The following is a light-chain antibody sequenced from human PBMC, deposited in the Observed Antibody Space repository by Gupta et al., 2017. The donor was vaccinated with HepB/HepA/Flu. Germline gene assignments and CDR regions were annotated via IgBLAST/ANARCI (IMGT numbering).Light chain of an antibody. J-gene: IGLJ3*02. Sequence: SYELTQPPSVSVSPGQTAKITCSGDALPNQYGDGYQQNPGQAPLLLIYKDSERPSGIPERFSGSSSGTTVTLTISGVQAIDEADYYCQSPDSSNTYWVFGGGTKLTVL. CDR2: KDS. V-gene: IGLV3-25*03. CDR3: QSPDSSNTYWV. CDR1: ALPNQY.